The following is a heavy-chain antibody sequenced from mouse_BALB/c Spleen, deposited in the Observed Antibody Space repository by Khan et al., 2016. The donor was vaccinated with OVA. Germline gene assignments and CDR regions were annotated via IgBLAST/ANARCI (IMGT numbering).Heavy chain of an antibody. D-gene: IGHD1-1*01. CDR3: ACELRGFAY. CDR2: ISYSGNT. Sequence: EVKLLESGPSLVKPSQTLSLTCSVTGDSITSGYWNWIRKFPGNKLEYMGYISYSGNTYYNPSLKSRISITRDTSKYQNYLQLNSVTTEDTATYYCACELRGFAYWGQGTLVTVSA. CDR1: GDSITSGY. J-gene: IGHJ3*01. V-gene: IGHV3-8*02.